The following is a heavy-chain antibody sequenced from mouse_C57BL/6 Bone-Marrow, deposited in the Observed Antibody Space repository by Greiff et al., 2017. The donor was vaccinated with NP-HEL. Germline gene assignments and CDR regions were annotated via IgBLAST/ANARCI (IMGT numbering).Heavy chain of an antibody. Sequence: VQLQQPGAELVKPGASVKLSCKASGYTFTSYWMQWVKQRPGQGLEWIGEIAPSDSYTNYTQKFKGKATLTVDTSSSTAYMQLSSLTSEDSAVYYCASLYDYAMDYWGQGTSVTVSS. D-gene: IGHD1-1*01. CDR3: ASLYDYAMDY. CDR1: GYTFTSYW. CDR2: IAPSDSYT. V-gene: IGHV1-50*01. J-gene: IGHJ4*01.